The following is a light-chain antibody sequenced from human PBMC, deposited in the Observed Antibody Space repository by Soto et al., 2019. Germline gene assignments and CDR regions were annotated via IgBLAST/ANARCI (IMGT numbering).Light chain of an antibody. CDR3: CSYAGSYTFVV. CDR1: SSDVGGYSY. CDR2: DVS. Sequence: QSVLTQPRSVSGSPGQSVTISCTGTSSDVGGYSYVSWYQQHPGKAPKLMIYDVSKRPSGVPDRFSGSKSGNTASLTISGLQAEDEADYYCCSYAGSYTFVVFGTGTKVTVL. V-gene: IGLV2-11*01. J-gene: IGLJ1*01.